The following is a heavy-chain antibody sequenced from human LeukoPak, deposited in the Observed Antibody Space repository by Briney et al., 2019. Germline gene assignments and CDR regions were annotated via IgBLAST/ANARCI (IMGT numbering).Heavy chain of an antibody. V-gene: IGHV4-34*01. D-gene: IGHD4-23*01. CDR1: GGSFSGYY. J-gene: IGHJ5*02. Sequence: SETLSLTCAVYGGSFSGYYWSWFRQPPGKGLEWSGEINHSGSTNYNPSLKSRVTISVDTSKNQFSLKLSSVTAADTAVYYCARGPKTHYGGNSYNWFDPWGQGTLVTVSS. CDR3: ARGPKTHYGGNSYNWFDP. CDR2: INHSGST.